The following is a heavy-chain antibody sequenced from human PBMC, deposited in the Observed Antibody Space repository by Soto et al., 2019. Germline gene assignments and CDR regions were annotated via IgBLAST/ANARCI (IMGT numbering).Heavy chain of an antibody. Sequence: PSETLSLTCTVSGGSISSSSYYWGWIRQPPGKGLEWIASISYSGSTYYNPSLKSRVTISVDTSKNQFSLKLSSVTAADTAVYYCARRLYYDSSGFEGGGMDVWGQGTTVTVSS. CDR1: GGSISSSSYY. V-gene: IGHV4-39*01. D-gene: IGHD3-22*01. J-gene: IGHJ6*02. CDR3: ARRLYYDSSGFEGGGMDV. CDR2: ISYSGST.